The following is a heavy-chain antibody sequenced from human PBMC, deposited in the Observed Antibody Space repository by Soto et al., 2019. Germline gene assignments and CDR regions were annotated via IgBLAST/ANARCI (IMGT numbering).Heavy chain of an antibody. CDR3: ARHSSGWYRFDY. J-gene: IGHJ4*02. CDR2: IYYSGST. Sequence: SETLSLTCTVSGGSISSNSYYWGWIRRSPGKGLEWIGSIYYSGSTYYSPSLNSRVTISVDTSNNQFSLKLTSVTAADTAVYYCARHSSGWYRFDYWGQGXLVTVYS. D-gene: IGHD6-19*01. CDR1: GGSISSNSYY. V-gene: IGHV4-39*01.